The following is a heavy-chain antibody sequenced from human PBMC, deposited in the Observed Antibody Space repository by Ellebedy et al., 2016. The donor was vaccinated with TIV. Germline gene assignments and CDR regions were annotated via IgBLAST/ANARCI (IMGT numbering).Heavy chain of an antibody. CDR2: LNRDGFRS. CDR3: VKERFGTRWVSFDA. D-gene: IGHD3-16*01. J-gene: IGHJ3*01. Sequence: GESLKISCSASGFDFRGFSMHWVRQRPGKGLEWVCLLNRDGFRSFYGDSFEGRFTISRQNSESSLYLEMRALSNDDTAIYYCVKERFGTRWVSFDAWGRGTMVTVSS. CDR1: GFDFRGFS. V-gene: IGHV3-43*01.